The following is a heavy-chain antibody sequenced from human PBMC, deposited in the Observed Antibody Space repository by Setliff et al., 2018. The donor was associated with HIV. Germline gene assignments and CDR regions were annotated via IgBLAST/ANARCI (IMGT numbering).Heavy chain of an antibody. D-gene: IGHD3-10*01. J-gene: IGHJ5*02. CDR2: IYHSGST. CDR3: ARRIDDSGSFPDKNWFDT. V-gene: IGHV4-38-2*01. Sequence: SETLSLTCAVSGYFISNGYYWGWIRQPPGKGPEWIGNIYHSGSTYYNPSLKGRFTISVDTSKNQFSLTLNSVTAADTAVYYCARRIDDSGSFPDKNWFDTWGQGSLVTVSS. CDR1: GYFISNGYY.